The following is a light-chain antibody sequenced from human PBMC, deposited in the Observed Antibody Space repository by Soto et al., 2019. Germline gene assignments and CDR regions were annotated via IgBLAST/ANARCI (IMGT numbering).Light chain of an antibody. J-gene: IGLJ1*01. V-gene: IGLV2-14*03. CDR1: SSDVGGYNS. CDR2: EVS. CDR3: SSYTSTSSYV. Sequence: QSLLTQPASVSGSPGQSITVSCTGTSSDVGGYNSVSWYQQHPGKPPKLIIYEVSNRPSGVSDRFSGSKSGNTASLTISGLQAEDEADYYCSSYTSTSSYVFATGTKVTV.